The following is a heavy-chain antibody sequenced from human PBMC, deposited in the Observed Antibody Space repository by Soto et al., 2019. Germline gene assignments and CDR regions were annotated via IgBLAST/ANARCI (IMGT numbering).Heavy chain of an antibody. Sequence: ASVKVSCKASGGTFSSYAISWVRQAPGQGLEWMGGIIPIFGTANYAQKFQGRVTITADESTSTAYMELSSLRSEDTAVYYCARGGEVGWELLMYYYYGMDVWGQGTTVTVSS. CDR3: ARGGEVGWELLMYYYYGMDV. CDR1: GGTFSSYA. CDR2: IIPIFGTA. J-gene: IGHJ6*02. V-gene: IGHV1-69*13. D-gene: IGHD1-26*01.